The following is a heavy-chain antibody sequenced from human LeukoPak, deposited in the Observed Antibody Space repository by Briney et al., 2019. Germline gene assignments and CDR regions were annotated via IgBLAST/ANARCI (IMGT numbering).Heavy chain of an antibody. CDR1: GNSISIYY. J-gene: IGHJ4*02. Sequence: SETLSLTCTVSGNSISIYYWSWIRQPAGKGLEWIGHISTSGSTNYNPSLKSRVTMSVDTSKNQFSLKLSSVTAADTAVYYCARASHDYGDYSHFDYWGQGTLVTVSS. CDR3: ARASHDYGDYSHFDY. V-gene: IGHV4-4*07. CDR2: ISTSGST. D-gene: IGHD4-17*01.